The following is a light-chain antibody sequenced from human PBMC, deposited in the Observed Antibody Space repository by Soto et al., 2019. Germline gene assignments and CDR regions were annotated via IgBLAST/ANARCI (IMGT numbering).Light chain of an antibody. CDR1: SSDVGGYNY. J-gene: IGLJ1*01. CDR2: EVS. CDR3: GSYTSSTTPYV. V-gene: IGLV2-14*01. Sequence: QSALTQPASVSGSPGQSITISCTGTSSDVGGYNYVSWYQQHPGKAPKLMIYEVSNRPSGVSNRFSGSKSGNTASLTISGLQAGDEDDYYCGSYTSSTTPYVFGTGTKVTVL.